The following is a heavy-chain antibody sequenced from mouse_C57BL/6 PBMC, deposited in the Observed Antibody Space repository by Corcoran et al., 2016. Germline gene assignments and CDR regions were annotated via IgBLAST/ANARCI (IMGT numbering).Heavy chain of an antibody. CDR1: GYTFTDYY. Sequence: QVQLKQSGAELVKPGASVKISCKASGYTFTDYYINWVKQRPGQGLEWIGKSGPGSGSTYYNEKFKGKATLTADKSSSTAYMQLSSLTSEDSAVYFFSRAPLSTLVATDYFDYWGQGTTLTVSS. CDR3: SRAPLSTLVATDYFDY. V-gene: IGHV1-77*01. CDR2: SGPGSGST. J-gene: IGHJ2*01. D-gene: IGHD1-1*01.